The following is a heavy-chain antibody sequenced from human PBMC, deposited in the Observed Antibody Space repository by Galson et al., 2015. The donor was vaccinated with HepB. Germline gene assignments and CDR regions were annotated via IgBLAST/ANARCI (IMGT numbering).Heavy chain of an antibody. CDR3: ARVRYTTSPGAFDI. CDR2: TYYRSHWVR. V-gene: IGHV6-1*01. D-gene: IGHD3-16*02. J-gene: IGHJ3*02. Sequence: CAISGDSVSSNSAAWSWIRQSPSRGLECLGRTYYRSHWVRDYAVSVKSRITINPDSSKNQFSLHLNSVTPEDTAVYFCARVRYTTSPGAFDIWGQGTMVTVSS. CDR1: GDSVSSNSAA.